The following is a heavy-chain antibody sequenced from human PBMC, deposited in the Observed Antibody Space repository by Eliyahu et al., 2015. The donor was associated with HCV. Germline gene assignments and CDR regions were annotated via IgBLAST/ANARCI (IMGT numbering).Heavy chain of an antibody. V-gene: IGHV1-18*01. CDR2: ISAYNGNT. J-gene: IGHJ5*02. CDR1: GYTFTSYG. D-gene: IGHD3-10*01. CDR3: ARDFGDVLLWFGESRPNNDNWFDP. Sequence: QVQLVQSGAEVKKPGASVKVSCXASGYTFTSYGISWVRQAPGQGLEWMGWISAYNGNTNYAQKLQGRVTMTTDTSTSTAYMELRSLRSDDTAVYYCARDFGDVLLWFGESRPNNDNWFDPWGQGTLVTVSS.